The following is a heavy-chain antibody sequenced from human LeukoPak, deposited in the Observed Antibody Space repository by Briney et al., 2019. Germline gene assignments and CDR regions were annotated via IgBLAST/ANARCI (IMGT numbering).Heavy chain of an antibody. Sequence: GRSLRLSCAASGFTFSSYGMHWVRQAPGKGLEWVAVISYDGSNKYYADSVKGRFTISRDNSKNTLYLQMNSLRAEDTAVYYCAKEAYFDYWGQGTLDTVSS. V-gene: IGHV3-30*18. CDR3: AKEAYFDY. CDR2: ISYDGSNK. J-gene: IGHJ4*02. CDR1: GFTFSSYG.